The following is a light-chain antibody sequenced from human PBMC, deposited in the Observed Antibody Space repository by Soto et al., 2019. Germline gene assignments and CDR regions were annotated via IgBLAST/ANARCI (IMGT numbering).Light chain of an antibody. J-gene: IGLJ2*01. V-gene: IGLV2-14*01. CDR1: SSDDGGYNY. CDR2: DVS. CDR3: SSYTSSSTPV. Sequence: QSVLTQPASVSGSPGQSITISCTGTSSDDGGYNYVSWYQQHPGKAPKLMIYDVSNRPSGVSNRFSGSKSGNTASLTISGLQAEDEADYYCSSYTSSSTPVFGGGTKLTVL.